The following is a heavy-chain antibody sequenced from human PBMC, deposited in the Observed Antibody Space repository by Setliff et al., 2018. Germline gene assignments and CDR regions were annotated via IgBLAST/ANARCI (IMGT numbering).Heavy chain of an antibody. D-gene: IGHD2-8*02. CDR3: ARHAITQSLVADF. J-gene: IGHJ4*02. Sequence: PSETLSLTCTVSGGTISSNEYYWGWIRQSPEKGLGWIASMYFGGTTQYNPSLKSRVTISVDTSKNRFTLNLRSVTAADTAVYYCARHAITQSLVADFWGQGILVTVAS. CDR2: MYFGGTT. CDR1: GGTISSNEYY. V-gene: IGHV4-39*01.